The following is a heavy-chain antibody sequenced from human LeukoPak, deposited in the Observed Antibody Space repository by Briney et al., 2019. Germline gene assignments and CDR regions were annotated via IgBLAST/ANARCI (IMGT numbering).Heavy chain of an antibody. D-gene: IGHD6-19*01. J-gene: IGHJ4*02. CDR2: IIPILGIR. Sequence: PVKVSCKDSGGTFSSYAISWVRQAPGQGLEWMGRIIPILGIRNYAQRFQGRVTITADKSTSTAYMELSSLRSEDTAVYYCARDGSYSSGWYSVDYWGQGTLVTVSS. CDR1: GGTFSSYA. V-gene: IGHV1-69*04. CDR3: ARDGSYSSGWYSVDY.